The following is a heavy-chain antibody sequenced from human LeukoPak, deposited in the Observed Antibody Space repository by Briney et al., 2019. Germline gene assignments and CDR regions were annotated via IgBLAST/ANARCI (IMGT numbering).Heavy chain of an antibody. V-gene: IGHV4-39*07. CDR1: GGSISSSSYY. CDR2: IHYSGST. D-gene: IGHD2-15*01. CDR3: ARGYCSGGSCYSYYYYNYMDV. Sequence: SETLSLTCTVSGGSISSSSYYWGWIRQPPGKGLEWIGSIHYSGSTNYNPALKSRVTISVDTSKNQFSLKLSSVTAADTAVYYCARGYCSGGSCYSYYYYNYMDVWGKGTTVTVSS. J-gene: IGHJ6*03.